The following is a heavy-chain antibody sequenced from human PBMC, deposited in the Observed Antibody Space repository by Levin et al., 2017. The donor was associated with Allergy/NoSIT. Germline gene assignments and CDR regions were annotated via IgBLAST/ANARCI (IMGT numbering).Heavy chain of an antibody. CDR2: IHYSGRT. D-gene: IGHD7-27*01. V-gene: IGHV4-59*08. CDR1: GGSVSGYY. Sequence: SETLSLTCTVSGGSVSGYYWSWIRQPPGKGLEWIGYIHYSGRTKYSPSLKSRLTISVDTSKNQFSLKLSSVTAADTAVYYCARHTGDEGYYFDYWGQGTLVTVSS. CDR3: ARHTGDEGYYFDY. J-gene: IGHJ4*02.